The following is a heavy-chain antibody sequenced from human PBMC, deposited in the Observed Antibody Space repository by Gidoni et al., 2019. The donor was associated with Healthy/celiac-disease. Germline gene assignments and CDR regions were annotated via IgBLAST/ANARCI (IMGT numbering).Heavy chain of an antibody. Sequence: EVPLVESGGGLVQPGGSLRLSCAASGFTVSSNYMSWVRQSPGKGLEWVSVIYSGGSTYYADSVKGRFTISRDNSKNTLYLQMNSLRAEDTAVYYCARDGGYYDFWSGYTAVYYYYYGMDVWGQGTTVTVSS. CDR2: IYSGGST. CDR3: ARDGGYYDFWSGYTAVYYYYYGMDV. V-gene: IGHV3-66*01. CDR1: GFTVSSNY. J-gene: IGHJ6*02. D-gene: IGHD3-3*01.